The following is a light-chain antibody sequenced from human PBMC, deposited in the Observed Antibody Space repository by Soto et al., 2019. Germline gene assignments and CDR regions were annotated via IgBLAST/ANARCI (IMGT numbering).Light chain of an antibody. CDR2: GAS. Sequence: EIVLTQSPGTLSLSPGERATLSCRASQSVSSSYLAWYRQKPGQAPRLLIYGASSRATGIPDRFSGSGSGTDFTLTISGLEPGDYAVYYCQQYGSSPFTFGPGTKVDIK. CDR1: QSVSSSY. V-gene: IGKV3-20*01. CDR3: QQYGSSPFT. J-gene: IGKJ3*01.